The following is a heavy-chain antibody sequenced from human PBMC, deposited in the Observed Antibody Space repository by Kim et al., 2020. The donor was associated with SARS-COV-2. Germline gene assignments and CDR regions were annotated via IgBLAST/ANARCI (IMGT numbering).Heavy chain of an antibody. J-gene: IGHJ4*02. CDR1: GYTFTRYY. CDR2: INSGGGSS. Sequence: ASVKVSCKASGYTFTRYYIQWVRQAPGQGLEWMGVINSGGGSSSYARKFQGRVTMTRDTATSTVSMELSSLRSEDTAIYYCARDSGKVAGFDYWGQGTPGPVSS. CDR3: ARDSGKVAGFDY. V-gene: IGHV1-46*01. D-gene: IGHD6-19*01.